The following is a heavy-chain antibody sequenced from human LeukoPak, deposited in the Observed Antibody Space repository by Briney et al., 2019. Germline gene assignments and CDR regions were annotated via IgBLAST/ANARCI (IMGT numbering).Heavy chain of an antibody. J-gene: IGHJ4*02. CDR3: VASDYDYVWGSYRTSNFDY. Sequence: SQTLSLTCTVSGGSISSGGYYWSWIRQHPGKGLEWIGYIYYSGSTYYNPSLKSRVTISVDTSKNQFSLKLSSVTAADTAVYYCVASDYDYVWGSYRTSNFDYWGQGTLVTVSS. V-gene: IGHV4-31*03. CDR1: GGSISSGGYY. D-gene: IGHD3-16*02. CDR2: IYYSGST.